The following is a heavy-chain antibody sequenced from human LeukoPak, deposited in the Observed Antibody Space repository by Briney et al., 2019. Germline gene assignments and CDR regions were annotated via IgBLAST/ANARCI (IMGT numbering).Heavy chain of an antibody. CDR1: GYSMSGGYY. V-gene: IGHV4-38-2*02. D-gene: IGHD6-19*01. Sequence: SETLSLTCTVSGYSMSGGYYCGWIRPPPGMGLQWIASDYPINTAYYNPSLTSRVTVSLDTSKNQFSLRLTSVAAANTAVYYCARQIAVSGDWAFDIWGQGTMVTVSS. CDR2: DYPINTA. CDR3: ARQIAVSGDWAFDI. J-gene: IGHJ3*02.